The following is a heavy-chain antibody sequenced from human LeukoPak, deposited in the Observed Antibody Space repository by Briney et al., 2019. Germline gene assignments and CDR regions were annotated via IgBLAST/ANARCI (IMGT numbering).Heavy chain of an antibody. D-gene: IGHD5-24*01. Sequence: ASVKDSCKASGYTFTGSYMHWVRQAPGQGLEWMGWINPNSGGTNYAQKMQGSVTMSKDTSISTADKEQSRRRSDDTAVYCCARERDRDSYNCFDYWGQGTLVTVSS. V-gene: IGHV1-2*02. CDR3: ARERDRDSYNCFDY. CDR2: INPNSGGT. J-gene: IGHJ4*02. CDR1: GYTFTGSY.